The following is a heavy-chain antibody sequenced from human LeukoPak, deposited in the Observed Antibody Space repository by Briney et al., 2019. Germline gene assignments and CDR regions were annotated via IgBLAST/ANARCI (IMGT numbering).Heavy chain of an antibody. J-gene: IGHJ6*02. CDR3: ARDSRYCNSISCYGRPGYYGLDV. D-gene: IGHD2-2*01. V-gene: IGHV4-59*01. CDR2: IYYSGIT. CDR1: GDSISRYY. Sequence: SETLSLTCTVSGDSISRYYWSWIRQPPGNGLEWIGYIYYSGITNYNPSLKSRVTMSVDTSKNQFSLNLSSVTAADTAVYYCARDSRYCNSISCYGRPGYYGLDVWGQGTTVTVSS.